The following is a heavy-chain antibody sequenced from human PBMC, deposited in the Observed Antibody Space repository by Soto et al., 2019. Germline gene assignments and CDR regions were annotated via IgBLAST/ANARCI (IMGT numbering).Heavy chain of an antibody. V-gene: IGHV1-3*01. CDR3: ARVVPGSCHGFDY. CDR2: INAGNGNT. J-gene: IGHJ4*02. CDR1: GYTCTSYA. Sequence: GASLNVSCKASGYTCTSYAMHLSRQAPGQRLELMGWINAGNGNTKYSQKFQGRVTITRDTSASTAYMELSSLRSEDTAVYYCARVVPGSCHGFDYWGQGTLVTVYS. D-gene: IGHD1-26*01.